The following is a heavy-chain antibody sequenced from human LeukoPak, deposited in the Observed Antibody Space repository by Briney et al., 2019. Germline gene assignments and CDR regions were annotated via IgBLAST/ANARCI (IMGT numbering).Heavy chain of an antibody. J-gene: IGHJ6*02. V-gene: IGHV4-59*08. D-gene: IGHD5-18*01. Sequence: SETLSLTCTVSGGSISSYYWSWIRQPPGKGLEWIGYIYYSGSTNYNPSLKSRVTISVDTSKNQFSLKLSSVTAADTAVYYCARRGYSYGRRYYYGMDVWGQGTTVTVSS. CDR2: IYYSGST. CDR3: ARRGYSYGRRYYYGMDV. CDR1: GGSISSYY.